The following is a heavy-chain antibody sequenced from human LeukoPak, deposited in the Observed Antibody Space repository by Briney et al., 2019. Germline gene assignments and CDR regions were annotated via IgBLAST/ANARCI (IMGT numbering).Heavy chain of an antibody. D-gene: IGHD6-13*01. CDR1: GGSISSYY. Sequence: SETLSLTCTVPGGSISSYYWSWIRQPAGKGLEWIGRIYTSGSTNYNPPLKSRVTMSVDTSKNQFSLKLSSVTAADTAVYYCAREREGIAAAGTSVLIDYWGQGTLVTVSS. J-gene: IGHJ4*02. V-gene: IGHV4-4*07. CDR2: IYTSGST. CDR3: AREREGIAAAGTSVLIDY.